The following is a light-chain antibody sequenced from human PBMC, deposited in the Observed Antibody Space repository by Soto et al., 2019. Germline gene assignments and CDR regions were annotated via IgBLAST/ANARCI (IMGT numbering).Light chain of an antibody. V-gene: IGKV1-5*01. Sequence: DIQITQSPSTLSSSVVERFTITCRASQSISSWLAWYQQKPGKAPKLLIYDASSLESGVPSRFSGSGSGTEFTLTISSLQPDDFATYYCQQYNSYSPLPFGGGTKVAIK. CDR3: QQYNSYSPLP. J-gene: IGKJ4*01. CDR2: DAS. CDR1: QSISSW.